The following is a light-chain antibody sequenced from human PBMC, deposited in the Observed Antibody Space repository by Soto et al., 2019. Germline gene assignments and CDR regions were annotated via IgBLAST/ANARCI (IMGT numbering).Light chain of an antibody. CDR2: NDS. CDR3: QVWDSVSDHRV. V-gene: IGLV3-21*02. J-gene: IGLJ3*02. Sequence: SSELTQPPSVSVAPGQTAWITCGGNNLGSEGVHWYQQKPGQAPVLVVFNDSDRPSGIPARFSGSKSGNTATLTISRVDVGDEADYYCQVWDSVSDHRVFGGGTQLTVL. CDR1: NLGSEG.